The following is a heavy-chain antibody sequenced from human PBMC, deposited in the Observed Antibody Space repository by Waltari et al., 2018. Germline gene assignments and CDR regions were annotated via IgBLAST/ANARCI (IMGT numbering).Heavy chain of an antibody. CDR1: GYTFTGYY. CDR2: TSPNSGDT. D-gene: IGHD3-3*01. CDR3: ARGDFRLSYYYMDV. Sequence: QVQLVQSGAEVKKPGASVKVSCKASGYTFTGYYIHWVRQAPGQGLEWMGWTSPNSGDTNYAQKFQGRVTMTRDTSTTTAYMELSRLTSDDTAVFYCARGDFRLSYYYMDVWGKGTTVTVSS. V-gene: IGHV1-2*02. J-gene: IGHJ6*03.